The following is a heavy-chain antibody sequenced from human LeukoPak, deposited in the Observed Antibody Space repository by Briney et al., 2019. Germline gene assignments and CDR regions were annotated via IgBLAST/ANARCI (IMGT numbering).Heavy chain of an antibody. D-gene: IGHD3-10*01. CDR2: LHTSGSYT. J-gene: IGHJ4*02. CDR1: GGSISNYY. V-gene: IGHV4-4*07. CDR3: AGGYGSGSYSS. Sequence: SETLSLTCTVSGGSISNYYWSWIRQPAGKGLEWMGRLHTSGSYTYYKSSLKSRLTMSLGTSTRQFSLKLTSVTAADTAVYCCAGGYGSGSYSSWGQGTLVIVSS.